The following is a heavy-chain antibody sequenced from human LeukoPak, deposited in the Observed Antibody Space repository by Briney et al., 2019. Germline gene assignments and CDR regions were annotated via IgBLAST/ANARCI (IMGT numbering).Heavy chain of an antibody. D-gene: IGHD3-9*01. V-gene: IGHV5-51*01. CDR3: ARQRDILTDQGAGMDV. Sequence: GESLKISCKGSGYSFTSYWIGWVRQMPGKGLEWMGIIYPGDSDTRYSPSFQGQVTISADKSISTAYLRWSSLKASDTAMYYCARQRDILTDQGAGMDVWGQGTTVTVSS. CDR1: GYSFTSYW. CDR2: IYPGDSDT. J-gene: IGHJ6*02.